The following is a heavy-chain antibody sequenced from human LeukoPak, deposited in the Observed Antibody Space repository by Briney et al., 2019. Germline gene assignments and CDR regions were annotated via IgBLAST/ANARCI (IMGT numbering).Heavy chain of an antibody. CDR2: INPNSGGT. D-gene: IGHD2-2*01. J-gene: IGHJ6*02. Sequence: ASVTVSFKASGYTFTVYYMHWVRQAPGQGLEWVGWINPNSGGTNYAQKFQGRVTITRDTPISTAYMELSRLRSDDTAVYYCARNIVVVPAPCYYGMDVWGQGTTVSVS. CDR3: ARNIVVVPAPCYYGMDV. CDR1: GYTFTVYY. V-gene: IGHV1-2*02.